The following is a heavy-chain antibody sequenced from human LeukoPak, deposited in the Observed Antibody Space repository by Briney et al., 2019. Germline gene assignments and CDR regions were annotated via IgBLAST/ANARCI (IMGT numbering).Heavy chain of an antibody. D-gene: IGHD3-10*01. CDR1: GGSISSYY. CDR2: IYYSGST. J-gene: IGHJ6*03. V-gene: IGHV4-59*01. CDR3: SRLAVSMVRGAPVYYMDV. Sequence: PSETLSLTCTVSGGSISSYYWSWIRQPPGKGLEWIGFIYYSGSTNYKPSLKSRVTISVDTSKNQFSLKLSSVTAADTAVYYCSRLAVSMVRGAPVYYMDVWGKGTTVTISS.